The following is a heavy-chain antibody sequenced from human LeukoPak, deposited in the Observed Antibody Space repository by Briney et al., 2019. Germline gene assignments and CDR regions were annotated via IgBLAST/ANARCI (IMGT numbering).Heavy chain of an antibody. J-gene: IGHJ4*02. Sequence: PGRSLRLSCETSGSTFSTSWMAWVRQAPGKGLEWVANISPGGSATFYVDSVRGRFTISRDNAKSSLHLQMYSLRADDTAVYYCAKSIDSWGQGTLVTVSS. CDR1: GSTFSTSW. CDR3: AKSIDS. CDR2: ISPGGSAT. V-gene: IGHV3-7*01.